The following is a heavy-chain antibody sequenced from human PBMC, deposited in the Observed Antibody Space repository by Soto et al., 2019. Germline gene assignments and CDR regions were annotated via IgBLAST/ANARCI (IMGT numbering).Heavy chain of an antibody. CDR1: GGSFSGYY. D-gene: IGHD2-15*01. J-gene: IGHJ4*02. CDR2: TNDIGNT. V-gene: IGHV4-34*01. Sequence: SETLSLTCAVYGGSFSGYYWSWIRQPPGKGLEWIGETNDIGNTKYTPSVESRVTISLDTSNNQLSLKVTSVTAADTAVYYCARAARRRTLGMKGYYLDSWGPGTLVTVSS. CDR3: ARAARRRTLGMKGYYLDS.